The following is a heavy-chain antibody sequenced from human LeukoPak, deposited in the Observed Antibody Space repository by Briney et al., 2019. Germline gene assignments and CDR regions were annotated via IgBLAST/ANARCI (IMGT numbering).Heavy chain of an antibody. V-gene: IGHV3-30*02. J-gene: IGHJ4*02. CDR2: IRYDGSKK. Sequence: GGSLRLSCAASGFTFSSYGMHWVRQAPGKGLEWVAFIRYDGSKKYNADSVKGRFTISRDNSKNTLYLQMNSLRAEDTAVYYCAKDSGSYYFDYWGQGTLVTVSS. CDR1: GFTFSSYG. CDR3: AKDSGSYYFDY. D-gene: IGHD1-26*01.